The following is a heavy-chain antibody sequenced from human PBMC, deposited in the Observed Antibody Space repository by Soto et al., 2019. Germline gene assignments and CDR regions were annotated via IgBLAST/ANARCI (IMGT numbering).Heavy chain of an antibody. CDR2: IIPVFLTP. CDR3: AGDLDSYGPGGDYYYGLDI. V-gene: IGHV1-69*01. D-gene: IGHD3-10*01. Sequence: QVQLVQSGAEVKTPGSSVKVSCKASGGTFSSNAISWVRQAPGQGLEWMGGIIPVFLTPIYAQKFQGSVTSAGGESSSTAYLELQGLRPADPAVFYWAGDLDSYGPGGDYYYGLDIWGQGTTVTVSS. CDR1: GGTFSSNA. J-gene: IGHJ6*02.